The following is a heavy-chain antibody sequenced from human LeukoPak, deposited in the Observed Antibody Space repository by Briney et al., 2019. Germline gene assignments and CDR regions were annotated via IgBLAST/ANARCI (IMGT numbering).Heavy chain of an antibody. V-gene: IGHV3-30*02. Sequence: GGSLRLSCAASGFTFSSYGMHWVRRAPGKGLEWVAFVRYTGSNQYYTDSVKGRFTISRDNSKDTLYLQMNSLRAEDTAVYYCAKGIRRYPEPSSWSCFDYWGQGTLVTVSS. CDR1: GFTFSSYG. D-gene: IGHD6-13*01. CDR2: VRYTGSNQ. J-gene: IGHJ4*02. CDR3: AKGIRRYPEPSSWSCFDY.